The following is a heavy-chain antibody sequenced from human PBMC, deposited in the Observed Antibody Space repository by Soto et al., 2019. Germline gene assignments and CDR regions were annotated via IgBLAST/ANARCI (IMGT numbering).Heavy chain of an antibody. Sequence: SLRLSCAASGFTFSSYSMNWVRQAPGKGLEWVSSISSSSSYIYYADSVKGRFTISRDNAKNSLYLQMNSLRAEDTAVYYCAGEKSGYCSGGSCYSIWFDPWGQGTLVIVSS. CDR3: AGEKSGYCSGGSCYSIWFDP. V-gene: IGHV3-21*01. CDR2: ISSSSSYI. CDR1: GFTFSSYS. J-gene: IGHJ5*02. D-gene: IGHD2-15*01.